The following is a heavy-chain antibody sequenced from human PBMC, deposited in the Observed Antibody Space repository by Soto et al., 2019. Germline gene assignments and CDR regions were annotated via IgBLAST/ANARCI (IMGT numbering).Heavy chain of an antibody. D-gene: IGHD4-17*01. Sequence: QVQLVQSGAEVKKPGSSVKVSCKASGGTFSSYAISWVRQAPGQGLEWMGGIIAIFGTANYAQKCQGRVTITADESTGTAYMALSSLRSEDTPVYYCARAPVGSDGAMDFDPWGQGTLVTVSS. J-gene: IGHJ5*02. CDR2: IIAIFGTA. CDR3: ARAPVGSDGAMDFDP. V-gene: IGHV1-69*12. CDR1: GGTFSSYA.